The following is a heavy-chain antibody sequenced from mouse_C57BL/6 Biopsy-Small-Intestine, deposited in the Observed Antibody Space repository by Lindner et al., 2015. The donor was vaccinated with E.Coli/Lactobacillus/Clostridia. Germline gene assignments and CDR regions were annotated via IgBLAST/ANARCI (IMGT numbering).Heavy chain of an antibody. CDR1: GYAFSSSW. CDR2: IYPGDGDT. J-gene: IGHJ4*01. CDR3: ARMGFIATVVATEGYAMDY. Sequence: VQLQESGPELVKPGASVKISCKASGYAFSSSWMNWVKQRPGKGLEWIGRIYPGDGDTNYNRKFKGKATLTADKSSSTAYMQLSSLTSEDSAVYFCARMGFIATVVATEGYAMDYWGQGTSVTVSS. D-gene: IGHD1-1*01. V-gene: IGHV1-82*01.